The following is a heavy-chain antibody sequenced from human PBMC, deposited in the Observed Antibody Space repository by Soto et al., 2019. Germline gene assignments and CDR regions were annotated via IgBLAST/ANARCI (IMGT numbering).Heavy chain of an antibody. V-gene: IGHV4-39*01. CDR3: ARQSITIFGVVSYYYGMDV. CDR2: IYYSGST. Sequence: SETLSLTCTVSGGSISSSSYYWGWIRQPPGKGLEWIGSIYYSGSTYYNPSLKSRVTISVDTSKNQFSLKLSSVTAADTAVYYCARQSITIFGVVSYYYGMDVWGQGTTVTVSS. D-gene: IGHD3-3*01. J-gene: IGHJ6*02. CDR1: GGSISSSSYY.